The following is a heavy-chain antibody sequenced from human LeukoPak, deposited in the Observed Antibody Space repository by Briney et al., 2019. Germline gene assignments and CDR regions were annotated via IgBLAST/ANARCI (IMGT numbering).Heavy chain of an antibody. V-gene: IGHV4-30-4*01. CDR2: IYYSGST. CDR1: GGSISSGDYY. D-gene: IGHD3-10*01. Sequence: SQTLSLTCTVSGGSISSGDYYWSWIRQPPGKGLEWIGYIYYSGSTHCNPSLKSRVTISVDTSKNQFSLKLTSVTAADTAVYYCATYYYGSGSYQSPYFDYWGQGTLVTVSS. CDR3: ATYYYGSGSYQSPYFDY. J-gene: IGHJ4*02.